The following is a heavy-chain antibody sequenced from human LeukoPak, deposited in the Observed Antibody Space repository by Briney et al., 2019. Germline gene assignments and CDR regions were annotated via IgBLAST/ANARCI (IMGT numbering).Heavy chain of an antibody. J-gene: IGHJ6*03. V-gene: IGHV4-59*08. D-gene: IGHD3-10*01. Sequence: SETLSLTCTVSGGSISSYYWSWIRQPPGKGLEWIGYIYYSGSTNYYPSLKSRVTISVDTSKNQFSLKLSSVTAADTAVYYCVRQMVRGSYYMDVWGKGTTVTVSS. CDR3: VRQMVRGSYYMDV. CDR1: GGSISSYY. CDR2: IYYSGST.